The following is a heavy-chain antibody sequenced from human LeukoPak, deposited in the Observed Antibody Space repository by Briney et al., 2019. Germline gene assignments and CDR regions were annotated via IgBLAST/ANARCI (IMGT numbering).Heavy chain of an antibody. D-gene: IGHD3-10*01. Sequence: GGSLRLSCAASGFTFSINNMNWVRQAPGKGLEWVSSITSRSSYIYYADSVKGRFTISRDNDKNSLYLQMNSLRAEDTAVYYCATSYGSGSYYFDYWGQGTLVPVSS. CDR2: ITSRSSYI. V-gene: IGHV3-21*01. CDR1: GFTFSINN. CDR3: ATSYGSGSYYFDY. J-gene: IGHJ4*02.